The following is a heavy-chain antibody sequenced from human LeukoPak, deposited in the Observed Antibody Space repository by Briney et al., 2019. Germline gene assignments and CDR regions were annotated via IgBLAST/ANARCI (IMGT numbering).Heavy chain of an antibody. D-gene: IGHD3-10*01. CDR2: IYAGGST. CDR3: ARLWFGGYYLDY. Sequence: PGGSLRLSCAASGFTVSSNYMSWVRQAPGKGLEWVSVIYAGGSTYYADSVKGRFTISRDNSKNTLYLQMNSLRAEDTAVYYCARLWFGGYYLDYWGQGTLVTVSS. CDR1: GFTVSSNY. J-gene: IGHJ4*02. V-gene: IGHV3-53*01.